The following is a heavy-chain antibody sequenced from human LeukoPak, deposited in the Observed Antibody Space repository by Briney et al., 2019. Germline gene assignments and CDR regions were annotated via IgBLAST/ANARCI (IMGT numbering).Heavy chain of an antibody. J-gene: IGHJ4*02. CDR3: AKGIQSSSWCYFDY. V-gene: IGHV3-9*01. CDR2: ITWNSGTI. CDR1: GFTFDDYA. D-gene: IGHD6-13*01. Sequence: PGGSLRLSCAASGFTFDDYAVHWVRQPPGKGLEWVSGITWNSGTIDYADSVKGRFTISRDNAKNSLYLQMNSLRPEDTALYYCAKGIQSSSWCYFDYWGQGTLVTVSS.